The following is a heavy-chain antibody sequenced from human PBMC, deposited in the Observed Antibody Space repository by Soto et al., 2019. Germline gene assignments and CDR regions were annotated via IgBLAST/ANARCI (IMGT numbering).Heavy chain of an antibody. J-gene: IGHJ2*01. D-gene: IGHD1-26*01. CDR3: AKTVGLGPFGHFTI. CDR1: GFTFSDAY. V-gene: IGHV3-11*05. Sequence: QEQLVESGGGLVKPGGSLRLSCAASGFTFSDAYMSWIRQAPGKGLEGVSYISHTSHYMKYSDSVEGRFTVSRDNAKNSLDLHMNSLRAEDTAVYYCAKTVGLGPFGHFTIWGRGTLVIVSS. CDR2: ISHTSHYM.